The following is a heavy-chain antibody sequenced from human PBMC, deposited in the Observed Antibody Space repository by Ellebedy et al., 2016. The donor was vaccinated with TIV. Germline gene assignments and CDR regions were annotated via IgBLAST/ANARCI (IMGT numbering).Heavy chain of an antibody. CDR2: MNPNSGNT. V-gene: IGHV1-8*01. Sequence: AASVKVSCKASGYIFTSYDINWVRQATGQGPEWMGWMNPNSGNTGYAQKFQGRVTMTRDTSTRTVYMELSSLRSEDTALYYCVRDVIIVPARWFDPWGQGTLVTVSS. J-gene: IGHJ5*02. CDR1: GYIFTSYD. D-gene: IGHD2-2*01. CDR3: VRDVIIVPARWFDP.